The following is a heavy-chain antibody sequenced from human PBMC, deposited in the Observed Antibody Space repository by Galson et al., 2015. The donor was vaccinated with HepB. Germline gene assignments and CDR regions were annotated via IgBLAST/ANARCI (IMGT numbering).Heavy chain of an antibody. CDR2: ISGGATRT. CDR1: GFTFSSYA. J-gene: IGHJ4*02. CDR3: AKMPEYYYDGSGYYQYFDY. D-gene: IGHD3-22*01. Sequence: SLRLSCAASGFTFSSYAMNWVRQAPGKGLEWVSAISGGATRTYFADSVKGRFTVSRDNSKNTLYLQMNSLSAEDAAVYYCAKMPEYYYDGSGYYQYFDYWGQGTLVTVSS. V-gene: IGHV3-23*01.